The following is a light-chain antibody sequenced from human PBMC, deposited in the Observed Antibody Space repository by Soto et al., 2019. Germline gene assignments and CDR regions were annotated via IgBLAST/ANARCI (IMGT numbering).Light chain of an antibody. Sequence: QSALTQPPSVSGAPGQRITISCTGSSSNIGARYDVHWYRQLPGAAPKLLLYGDNNRPSGVPDRFSGSKSGASASLAITGLQADDEDDYYCQSYDSSLNRVFGTGTKVTVL. J-gene: IGLJ1*01. V-gene: IGLV1-40*01. CDR1: SSNIGARYD. CDR3: QSYDSSLNRV. CDR2: GDN.